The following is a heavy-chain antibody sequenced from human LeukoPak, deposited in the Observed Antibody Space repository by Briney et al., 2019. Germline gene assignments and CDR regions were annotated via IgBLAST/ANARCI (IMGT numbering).Heavy chain of an antibody. CDR2: ISSSGSTV. J-gene: IGHJ4*02. CDR1: GFTFSDYY. Sequence: GGSLRLSCAASGFTFSDYYMSWIRQAPGKGLEWVSYISSSGSTVYYADSVKGRFTISRDNAKNSLYLQMNSLRAEDTAVYYCARDARYYYDSSGYYYEPYYFDYWGQGTLVTVSS. CDR3: ARDARYYYDSSGYYYEPYYFDY. V-gene: IGHV3-11*01. D-gene: IGHD3-22*01.